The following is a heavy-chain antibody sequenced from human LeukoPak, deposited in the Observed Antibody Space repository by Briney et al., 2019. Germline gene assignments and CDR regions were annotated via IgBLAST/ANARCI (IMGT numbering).Heavy chain of an antibody. V-gene: IGHV3-21*01. CDR3: ARGSGYSYAPFDY. CDR1: GFTFSSYA. J-gene: IGHJ4*02. CDR2: ISSSSSYI. Sequence: GGSLRLSCAASGFTFSSYAMSWVRQAPGKGLEWVSSISSSSSYIYYADSVKGRFTISRDNAKNSLYLQMNSLRAEDTAVYYCARGSGYSYAPFDYWGQGTLVAVSS. D-gene: IGHD5-18*01.